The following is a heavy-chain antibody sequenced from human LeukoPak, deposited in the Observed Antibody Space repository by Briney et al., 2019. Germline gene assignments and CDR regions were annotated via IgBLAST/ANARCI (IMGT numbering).Heavy chain of an antibody. CDR2: IGRSGGYR. CDR1: GFTVSTNS. Sequence: GGSLRLSCTVSGFTVSTNSMSWVRQAPGKGLEWVSSIGRSGGYRYVADSVKGRFTISRDNAKNSLYLQMNSLRAEDTAVYYCARDHAYAFDIWGQGTLVTVSS. D-gene: IGHD2-2*01. V-gene: IGHV3-21*01. J-gene: IGHJ3*02. CDR3: ARDHAYAFDI.